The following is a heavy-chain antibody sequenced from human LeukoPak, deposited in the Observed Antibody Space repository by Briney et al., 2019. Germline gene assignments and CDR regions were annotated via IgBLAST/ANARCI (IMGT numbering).Heavy chain of an antibody. CDR3: GRTSPRYGGFDC. CDR2: IYSSGST. V-gene: IGHV4-4*07. CDR1: GGSISSYY. Sequence: PSETLSLTCTVSGGSISSYYWSWIRQPAGKGLEWIGRIYSSGSTNYNPSLNSRVTMSVDTSRNQFSLNLTAVTAADTAVYYCGRTSPRYGGFDCWGQGTLVTVSS. J-gene: IGHJ4*02. D-gene: IGHD4-23*01.